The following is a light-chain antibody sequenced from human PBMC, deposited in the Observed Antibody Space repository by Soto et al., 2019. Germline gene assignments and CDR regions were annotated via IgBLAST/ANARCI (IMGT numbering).Light chain of an antibody. CDR2: TSS. Sequence: DIQMTQSPSTLSGSVGDRITITCRASQTISSWLAWYQQKPGKAPTLLIYTSSTLQSGVPSRFSGSGSGTEFALTISSLQPDDFATHYCQQDNTYSWTFGPGTKVDIK. CDR3: QQDNTYSWT. CDR1: QTISSW. V-gene: IGKV1-5*03. J-gene: IGKJ1*01.